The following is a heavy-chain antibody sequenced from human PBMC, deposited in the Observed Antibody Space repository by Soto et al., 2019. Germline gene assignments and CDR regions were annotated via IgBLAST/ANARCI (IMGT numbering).Heavy chain of an antibody. CDR2: MNPGSGDT. D-gene: IGHD5-12*01. Sequence: ASVKVSWKASGYSYANSDGRWVRQDTGQGLEWMGWMNPGSGDTGYAQKFQGRVTMTRDISTATAYMELSSLRADEPATYFCARMATCGLLSGFAPWGKGPLVPVSS. CDR1: GYSYANSD. V-gene: IGHV1-8*01. CDR3: ARMATCGLLSGFAP. J-gene: IGHJ5*02.